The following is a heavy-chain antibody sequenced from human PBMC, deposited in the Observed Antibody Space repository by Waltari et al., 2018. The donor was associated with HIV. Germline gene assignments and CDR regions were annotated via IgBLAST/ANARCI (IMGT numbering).Heavy chain of an antibody. V-gene: IGHV3-15*01. J-gene: IGHJ4*02. Sequence: EVQLVESGGGFVKPGASLRLSCAASGFTLRNAWMSWVRQAPGKGLEWGGRIKSKTDGGTADYAAPVKGRFTISRDDSKNTLYLQMNSLKTEDTAVYYCTTIPFPDYWGQGTLVTVSS. CDR3: TTIPFPDY. D-gene: IGHD2-21*01. CDR1: GFTLRNAW. CDR2: IKSKTDGGTA.